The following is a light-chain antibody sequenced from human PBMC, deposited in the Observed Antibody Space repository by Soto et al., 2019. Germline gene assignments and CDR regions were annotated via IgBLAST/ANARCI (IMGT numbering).Light chain of an antibody. CDR3: AAWDDSLNGPV. CDR2: SSN. V-gene: IGLV1-44*01. Sequence: QPVLTQPPSASGTPGQRVAISCSGRISNIGSNTVHWYQQLPGTAPKLLIYSSNQRPSGVPDRFSGSKSGTAASLAISGLQSEDEADYYCAAWDDSLNGPVFGGGTKLTVL. J-gene: IGLJ3*02. CDR1: ISNIGSNT.